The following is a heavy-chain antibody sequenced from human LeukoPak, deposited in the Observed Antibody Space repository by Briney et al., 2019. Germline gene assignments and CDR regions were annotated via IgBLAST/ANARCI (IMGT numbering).Heavy chain of an antibody. Sequence: SETLSLTCAVYGGSFSGYYWSWIRQPPGKGLEWIGEINHSGSTNYNPSLKSRVTISVDTSKNQFSLKLSSVTAADTAVYYCARGARDIVVVPAAKPWFDRWGQGTLVTVSS. CDR1: GGSFSGYY. J-gene: IGHJ5*02. D-gene: IGHD2-2*01. CDR2: INHSGST. V-gene: IGHV4-34*01. CDR3: ARGARDIVVVPAAKPWFDR.